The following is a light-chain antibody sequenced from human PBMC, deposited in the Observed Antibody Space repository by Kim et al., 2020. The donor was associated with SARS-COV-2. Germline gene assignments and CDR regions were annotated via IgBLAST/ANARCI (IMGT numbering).Light chain of an antibody. CDR1: NIGSKS. CDR2: YDS. Sequence: APGKTARIICGGNNIGSKSVHWYQQKPGQAPVLVIYYDSDRHSGIPERFSGSNSGNTATLTISRVEAGDEADYYCQVWDSSSDHRVFGTGTKVTVL. V-gene: IGLV3-21*04. J-gene: IGLJ1*01. CDR3: QVWDSSSDHRV.